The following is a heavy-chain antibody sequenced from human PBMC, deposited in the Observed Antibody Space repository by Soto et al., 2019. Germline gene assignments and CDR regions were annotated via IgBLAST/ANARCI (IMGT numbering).Heavy chain of an antibody. CDR2: IIPLFGPT. J-gene: IGHJ4*02. Sequence: QVQLVQSGAEVKKPGSSVKVSCKASEGTFSNYAFSWVRQAPGQGLEWMGGIIPLFGPTNYAQKFQGRVTITDDESTSTAYMELNSLTSEDTAVYYCARDHSTYGDYAVKGLRDWGQGGLVTVSS. D-gene: IGHD4-17*01. V-gene: IGHV1-69*01. CDR1: EGTFSNYA. CDR3: ARDHSTYGDYAVKGLRD.